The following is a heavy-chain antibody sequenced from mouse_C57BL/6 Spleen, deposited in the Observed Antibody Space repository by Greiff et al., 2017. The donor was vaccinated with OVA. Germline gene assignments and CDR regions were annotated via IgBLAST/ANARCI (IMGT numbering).Heavy chain of an antibody. CDR2: IRLKSDNYAT. CDR3: TGLIYYYGSYYFDY. J-gene: IGHJ2*01. CDR1: GFTFSNYW. Sequence: EVKLEESGGGLVQPGGSMKLSCVASGFTFSNYWMNWVRQSPEKGLEWVAQIRLKSDNYATHYAESVKGRFTISRDDYKSSVYLQMNNLRAEDTGIYYCTGLIYYYGSYYFDYWGQGTTLTVSS. V-gene: IGHV6-3*01. D-gene: IGHD1-1*01.